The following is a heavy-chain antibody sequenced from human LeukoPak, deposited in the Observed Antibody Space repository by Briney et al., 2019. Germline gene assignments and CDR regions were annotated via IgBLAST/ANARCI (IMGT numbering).Heavy chain of an antibody. CDR3: ARDRSLGY. Sequence: GGSLRLSCAASGFTFSSYAMHWVRQAPGKGLEWVAVISYDGSNKYYADSVKGRFTISRDNSKNMLYLQMNSLRAEDTAVYYCARDRSLGYWGQGTLVTVSS. J-gene: IGHJ4*02. V-gene: IGHV3-30-3*01. CDR2: ISYDGSNK. CDR1: GFTFSSYA.